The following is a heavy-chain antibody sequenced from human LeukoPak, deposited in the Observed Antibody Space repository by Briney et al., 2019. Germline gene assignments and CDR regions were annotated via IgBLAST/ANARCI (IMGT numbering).Heavy chain of an antibody. Sequence: GGSLRLSCAASGFTFSNYEMNWVRQAPGKGLEWVSYISGSAGTLYYADSVKGRFTTSRDNAKKSLYLQMNSLRAEDTAVYYCSREGNWNNFDYWGQGTLVTVSS. CDR3: SREGNWNNFDY. J-gene: IGHJ4*02. V-gene: IGHV3-48*03. D-gene: IGHD1-1*01. CDR2: ISGSAGTL. CDR1: GFTFSNYE.